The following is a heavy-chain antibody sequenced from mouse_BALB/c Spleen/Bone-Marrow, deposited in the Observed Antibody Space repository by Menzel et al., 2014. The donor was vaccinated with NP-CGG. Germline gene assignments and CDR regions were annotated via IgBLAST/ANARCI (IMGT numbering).Heavy chain of an antibody. D-gene: IGHD1-1*01. J-gene: IGHJ4*01. CDR3: VRPHYYGSSYRYAMDY. CDR1: GFTFNTYA. Sequence: EVQLVESGGGLVQPKGSLKLSCAASGFTFNTYAMNWVRQAPGKGLEWVARIRSKSNNYATYYADSVKDRFTISRDDSQSMLYLQMNNLKTEDTAMYYCVRPHYYGSSYRYAMDYWGHGTSVTVSS. CDR2: IRSKSNNYAT. V-gene: IGHV10-1*02.